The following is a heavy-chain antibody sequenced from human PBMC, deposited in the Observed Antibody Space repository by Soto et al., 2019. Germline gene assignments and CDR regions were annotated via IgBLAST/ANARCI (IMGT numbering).Heavy chain of an antibody. J-gene: IGHJ6*02. CDR2: IVVASGQT. CDR3: SADRPDIGVGWWV. CDR1: GSGFISSG. D-gene: IGHD2-15*01. V-gene: IGHV1-58*02. Sequence: SVKVSCKASGSGFISSGIQWVRQAHGQRLEWIGWIVVASGQTNYAQNFRGRVAITRDMSTATAYIELTGLTSEDTAVYFCSADRPDIGVGWWVWGQGTTVTVSS.